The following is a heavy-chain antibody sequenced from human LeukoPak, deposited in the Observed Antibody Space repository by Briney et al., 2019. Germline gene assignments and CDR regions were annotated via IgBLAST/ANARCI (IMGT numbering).Heavy chain of an antibody. Sequence: PGGSLRLSCTVSGFTVSSNSMSWVRQAPGKGLEWVSFIYSGGNTHYSDSVKGRFTISRDNSKNTLYLQMNSLRAEDTAVYYCAIRGSPMVRNYWGQGTLVTVSS. CDR1: GFTVSSNS. CDR2: IYSGGNT. J-gene: IGHJ4*02. D-gene: IGHD3-10*01. V-gene: IGHV3-53*05. CDR3: AIRGSPMVRNY.